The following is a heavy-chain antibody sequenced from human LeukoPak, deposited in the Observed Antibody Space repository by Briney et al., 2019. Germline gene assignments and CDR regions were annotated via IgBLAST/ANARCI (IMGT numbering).Heavy chain of an antibody. D-gene: IGHD1-14*01. CDR1: GVSFNDNY. J-gene: IGHJ4*02. Sequence: PSETLSLTCAVSGVSFNDNYWSWVRQSPGKGLEWIGEINHSGYTNDSPSLKSRVTISIDTSRKQFSLNLRSVTVADTAVYYCTRMTTGHDYWGQGTLVTVSS. CDR3: TRMTTGHDY. CDR2: INHSGYT. V-gene: IGHV4-34*01.